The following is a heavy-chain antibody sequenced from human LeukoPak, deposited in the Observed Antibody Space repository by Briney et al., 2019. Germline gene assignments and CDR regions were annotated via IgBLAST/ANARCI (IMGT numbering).Heavy chain of an antibody. D-gene: IGHD5-18*01. Sequence: SETLSLTCTVSGYSISSGYYWGWIRPPPGKGLEWIGSIYHSGSTYYNPSLKSRVTISVDTSKNQFSLKLSSVTAADTAVYYCARVVDLGYSYGNYYFDYWGQGTLVTVSS. CDR1: GYSISSGYY. V-gene: IGHV4-38-2*02. CDR3: ARVVDLGYSYGNYYFDY. CDR2: IYHSGST. J-gene: IGHJ4*02.